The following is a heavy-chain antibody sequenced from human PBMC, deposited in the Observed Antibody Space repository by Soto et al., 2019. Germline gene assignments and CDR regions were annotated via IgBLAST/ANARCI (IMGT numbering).Heavy chain of an antibody. D-gene: IGHD2-15*01. J-gene: IGHJ4*02. CDR3: ARDQTDSGGYSDS. CDR2: IWNDGSHA. Sequence: PGGSLRFSCEGSGFPFRSYGIQWVRQAPGKGLEWLGLIWNDGSHAYYADSVKGRFTISRDNSKNTVFLQVSNLRAEDTAVYFCARDQTDSGGYSDSWGQGTLVTVSS. CDR1: GFPFRSYG. V-gene: IGHV3-33*01.